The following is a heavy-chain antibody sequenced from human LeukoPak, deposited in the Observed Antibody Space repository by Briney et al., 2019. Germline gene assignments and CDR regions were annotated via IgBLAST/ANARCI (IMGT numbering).Heavy chain of an antibody. V-gene: IGHV1-2*02. CDR1: GYTFTSYG. D-gene: IGHD6-13*01. CDR3: ARWEGSSGVFDY. Sequence: ASVKVSCKASGYTFTSYGISWVRQAPGQGLEWMGWINPNSGGTNYAQKFQGRVTMTRDTSISTAYMELSRLRSDDTAVYYCARWEGSSGVFDYWGQGTLVTVSS. J-gene: IGHJ4*02. CDR2: INPNSGGT.